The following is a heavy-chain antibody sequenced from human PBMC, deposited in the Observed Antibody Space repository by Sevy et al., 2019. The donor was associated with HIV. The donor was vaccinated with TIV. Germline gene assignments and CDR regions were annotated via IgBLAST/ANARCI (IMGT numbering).Heavy chain of an antibody. V-gene: IGHV3-30-3*01. J-gene: IGHJ4*02. D-gene: IGHD5-12*01. CDR1: GFTFSSYA. CDR3: ARDQHGYNDY. Sequence: GGSLRLSCAASGFTFSSYAIHWVRQAPGKGLEWVAVISYDGSNKYYADSVKGRFTISRDNSKNTLYLQMNSLRAEDTAVYYCARDQHGYNDYWGQRTLVTVSS. CDR2: ISYDGSNK.